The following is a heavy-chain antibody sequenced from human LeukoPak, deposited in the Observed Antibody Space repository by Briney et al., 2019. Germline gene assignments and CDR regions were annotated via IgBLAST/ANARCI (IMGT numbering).Heavy chain of an antibody. CDR2: VSSSSSYI. D-gene: IGHD1-26*01. V-gene: IGHV3-21*01. J-gene: IGHJ4*02. CDR3: ARDRDLRYLFDY. CDR1: GFTFSSYS. Sequence: PGGSLRLSCAASGFTFSSYSMNWVRQAPGKGLEWVSSVSSSSSYIYYADSVKGRFTISRDNAKNSLYLQMNSLRAEDTAVCYCARDRDLRYLFDYWGQGTLVTVSS.